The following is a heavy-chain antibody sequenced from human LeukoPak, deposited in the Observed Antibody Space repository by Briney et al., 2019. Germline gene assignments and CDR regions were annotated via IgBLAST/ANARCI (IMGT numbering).Heavy chain of an antibody. V-gene: IGHV3-48*01. CDR2: ISSSSSTI. CDR3: AKFYGDYYYYYYMDV. Sequence: PGGSLRLSCAASGFTFSSYSMNWVRQAPGKGLEWVSYISSSSSTIYYADSVKGRFTISRDNSKNTLYLQMNSLRAEDTAVYYCAKFYGDYYYYYYMDVWGKGTTVTVSS. D-gene: IGHD4-17*01. CDR1: GFTFSSYS. J-gene: IGHJ6*03.